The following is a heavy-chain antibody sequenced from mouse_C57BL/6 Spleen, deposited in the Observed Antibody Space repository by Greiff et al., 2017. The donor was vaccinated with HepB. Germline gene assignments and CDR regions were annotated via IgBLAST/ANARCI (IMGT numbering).Heavy chain of an antibody. CDR2: IYPSYSET. D-gene: IGHD2-12*01. V-gene: IGHV1-61*01. Sequence: VQLQQPGAELVRPGSSVKLSCKASGYTFTSYWMNWVKQRPGQGLEWIGNIYPSYSETHYNQKFKDKATLTVDKSSSTAYIQLSSLTSEDSAVYYCARGCYDENYYAMDYWGQGTSVTVSS. J-gene: IGHJ4*01. CDR3: ARGCYDENYYAMDY. CDR1: GYTFTSYW.